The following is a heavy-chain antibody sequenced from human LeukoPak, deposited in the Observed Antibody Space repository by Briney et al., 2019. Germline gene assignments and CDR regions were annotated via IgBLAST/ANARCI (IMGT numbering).Heavy chain of an antibody. CDR3: ARDPSSYYYYMDV. J-gene: IGHJ6*03. CDR2: IYSSDNT. V-gene: IGHV3-66*01. Sequence: TGGSLRLSCAASGFTVSGNYMSWVRQAPGKGLEWVSVIYSSDNTYYIDSVKGRFTISRDNAKNSLYLQMNSLRAEDTAVYYCARDPSSYYYYMDVWGKGTTVTVSS. CDR1: GFTVSGNY.